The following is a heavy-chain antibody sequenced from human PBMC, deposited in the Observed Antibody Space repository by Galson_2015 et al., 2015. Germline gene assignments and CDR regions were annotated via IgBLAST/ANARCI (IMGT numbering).Heavy chain of an antibody. V-gene: IGHV1-18*01. CDR2: ISAYNGNT. J-gene: IGHJ4*02. CDR3: ARDLISYSSRNFDY. D-gene: IGHD6-13*01. CDR1: GYTFTSYG. Sequence: SVKVSCKASGYTFTSYGISWVRQAPGQGLEWMGWISAYNGNTNYAQKLQGRVTMTTGTSTSTAYMELRSLRSDNTAVYYCARDLISYSSRNFDYWGQGTLVTVSS.